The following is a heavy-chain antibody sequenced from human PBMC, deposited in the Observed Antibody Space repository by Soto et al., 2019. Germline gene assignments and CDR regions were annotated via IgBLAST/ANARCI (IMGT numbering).Heavy chain of an antibody. CDR1: GFTFSNAW. CDR3: TTEVYYYDSSGYRPFDY. CDR2: IKSKTDGGTT. D-gene: IGHD3-22*01. J-gene: IGHJ4*02. Sequence: EVQLVESGGGLVKPGGSLRLSCAASGFTFSNAWMNWVRQAPGKGLEWVGRIKSKTDGGTTDYAAPVKGRFTISRDDSKNTLYLQMKSLKTEDTAVYYCTTEVYYYDSSGYRPFDYWGQGTLVTVSS. V-gene: IGHV3-15*07.